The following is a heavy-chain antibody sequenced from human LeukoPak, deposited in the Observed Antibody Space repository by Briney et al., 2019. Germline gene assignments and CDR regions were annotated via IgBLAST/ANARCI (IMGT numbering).Heavy chain of an antibody. CDR3: ARGESDILTGDARYYFDY. CDR1: GYTFTGYY. D-gene: IGHD3-9*01. V-gene: IGHV1-2*02. Sequence: ASVKVSCKASGYTFTGYYMHWVRQAPRQGLEWMGWVNPNSGGTNYAQKFQGRVTMTRDTSISTAYMELSRLRSDDTAVYYCARGESDILTGDARYYFDYWGQGTLVTVSS. CDR2: VNPNSGGT. J-gene: IGHJ4*02.